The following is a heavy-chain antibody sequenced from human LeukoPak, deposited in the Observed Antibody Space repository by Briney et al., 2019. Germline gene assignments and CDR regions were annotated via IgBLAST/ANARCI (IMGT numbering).Heavy chain of an antibody. Sequence: PGGSLRLSCAASGFTFSDYYMTWIRQAPGKGLEWLSYISSTTGRIIYYADSVKGRFTISRDNTKNSLFLQMVILRVEDTAVYYCARYYSDAFDVWGQGTVVTVSS. CDR3: ARYYSDAFDV. D-gene: IGHD3-10*01. V-gene: IGHV3-11*04. CDR2: ISSTTGRII. CDR1: GFTFSDYY. J-gene: IGHJ3*01.